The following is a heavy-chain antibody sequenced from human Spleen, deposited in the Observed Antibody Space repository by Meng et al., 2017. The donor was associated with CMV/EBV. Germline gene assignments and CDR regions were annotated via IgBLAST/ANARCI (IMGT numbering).Heavy chain of an antibody. CDR1: GGSISSYY. CDR2: IYTSGST. J-gene: IGHJ4*02. CDR3: AREQSDYGDYDYASAHLDY. Sequence: QVQLQESGPGLVKPSGTPSLTCTVSGGSISSYYWSWIRQPAGKGLEWIGRIYTSGSTNYNPSLKSRVTMSVDTSKNQFSLKLSSVTAADTAVYYCAREQSDYGDYDYASAHLDYWGQGTLVTVSS. D-gene: IGHD3-16*01. V-gene: IGHV4-4*07.